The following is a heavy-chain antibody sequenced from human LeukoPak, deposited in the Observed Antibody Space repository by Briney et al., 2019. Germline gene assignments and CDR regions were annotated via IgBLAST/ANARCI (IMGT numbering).Heavy chain of an antibody. Sequence: RSQPLTLSCTVCGGSISSGSYYWSRIPQPAGEGLERIGRIYTSGSTNYTPSLKSRVTISVDTSKNQYSLKLSSVTAADTAVYYCARDQYYDFWSGPQGIGWYFDLWGRGTLVTVSS. V-gene: IGHV4-61*02. CDR1: GGSISSGSYY. CDR2: IYTSGST. D-gene: IGHD3-3*01. J-gene: IGHJ2*01. CDR3: ARDQYYDFWSGPQGIGWYFDL.